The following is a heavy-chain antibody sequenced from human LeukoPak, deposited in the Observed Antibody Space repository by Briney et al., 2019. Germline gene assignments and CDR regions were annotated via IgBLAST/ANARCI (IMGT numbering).Heavy chain of an antibody. J-gene: IGHJ4*02. CDR3: ARSQITYGSGSYFDY. Sequence: KSGGSLRLSCAASGFTFSSYSMNWVRQAPGKGLEWVSSISSSSSYIYYADSVKGRFTISRDNSKNTLYLQMNSLRAEDTAVYYCARSQITYGSGSYFDYWGQGTLVTVSS. V-gene: IGHV3-21*01. CDR2: ISSSSSYI. D-gene: IGHD3-10*01. CDR1: GFTFSSYS.